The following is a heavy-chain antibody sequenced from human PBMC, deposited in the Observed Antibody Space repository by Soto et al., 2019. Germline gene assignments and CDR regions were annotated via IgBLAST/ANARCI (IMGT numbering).Heavy chain of an antibody. CDR2: INPNSGGT. J-gene: IGHJ6*02. CDR3: ARGGYDILTGYSRANYYYYYGMDV. V-gene: IGHV1-2*04. D-gene: IGHD3-9*01. CDR1: GYTFTDYY. Sequence: GGSLRLSCKASGYTFTDYYMHWVRQAPGQGLEWMGWINPNSGGTNYAQKFQGWVTMTRDTSISTAYMELSRLRSDDTAVYYCARGGYDILTGYSRANYYYYYGMDVWGQGTTVTVSS.